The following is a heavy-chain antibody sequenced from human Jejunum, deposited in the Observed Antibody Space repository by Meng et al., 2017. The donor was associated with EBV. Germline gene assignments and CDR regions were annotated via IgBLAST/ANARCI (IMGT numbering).Heavy chain of an antibody. J-gene: IGHJ4*02. Sequence: QVQLVGSGGGVVQPGRSLRLSCAASGFTFSGHAMQWVRQAPGKGLKWVALISNDGNNKYYADSVKGRFTTSRDNSKNTLYLQMNSLRVDDTALYYCTREWGADYWGQGTLVTVSS. CDR2: ISNDGNNK. CDR1: GFTFSGHA. D-gene: IGHD3-16*01. V-gene: IGHV3-30-3*01. CDR3: TREWGADY.